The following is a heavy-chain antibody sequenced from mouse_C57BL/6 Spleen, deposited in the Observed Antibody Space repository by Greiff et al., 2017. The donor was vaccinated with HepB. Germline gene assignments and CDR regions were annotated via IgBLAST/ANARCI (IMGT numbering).Heavy chain of an antibody. CDR1: GFNIKDYY. D-gene: IGHD1-1*01. CDR2: IDPEDGDT. Sequence: EVQLQQSGAELVRPGASVKLSCTASGFNIKDYYMHWVKQRPEQGLEWIGRIDPEDGDTEYAPKFQGKATMTADKSSNTAYLQLSSLTSEDTAVYYCTRAWYYGSSYGFAYWGQGTLVTVSA. V-gene: IGHV14-1*01. CDR3: TRAWYYGSSYGFAY. J-gene: IGHJ3*01.